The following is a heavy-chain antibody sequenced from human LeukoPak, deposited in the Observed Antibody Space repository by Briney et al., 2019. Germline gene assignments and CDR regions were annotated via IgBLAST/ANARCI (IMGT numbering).Heavy chain of an antibody. CDR1: GYSISNAYY. CDR2: IYHSGKT. CDR3: ARDYNRNDFYGDYRYFNH. D-gene: IGHD4-17*01. J-gene: IGHJ1*01. V-gene: IGHV4-38-2*02. Sequence: SETLSLTCTVSGYSISNAYYWAWMRQSPGKGLEWIGSIYHSGKTYYNPSLKSRVTILVDTSKNKFSLKLSSMTAADTAVYYCARDYNRNDFYGDYRYFNHWGQGTLVTVSS.